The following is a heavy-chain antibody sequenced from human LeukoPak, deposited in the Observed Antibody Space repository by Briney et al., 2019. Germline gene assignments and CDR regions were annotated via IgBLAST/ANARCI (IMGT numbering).Heavy chain of an antibody. D-gene: IGHD5-18*01. Sequence: GGSLRLSCAASGFTVSSNYMNWVRQAPGKGLEWVSVIYDGGSTDYAGSVKGRFTISRDNSKNMLYLQMNSLRAEDTAVYYCARGYSYGYIRYWGQGTLVTVSS. CDR2: IYDGGST. J-gene: IGHJ4*02. CDR1: GFTVSSNY. CDR3: ARGYSYGYIRY. V-gene: IGHV3-66*01.